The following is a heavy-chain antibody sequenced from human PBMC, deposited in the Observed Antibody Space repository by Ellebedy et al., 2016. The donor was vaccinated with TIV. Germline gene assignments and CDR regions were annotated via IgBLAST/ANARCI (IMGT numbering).Heavy chain of an antibody. D-gene: IGHD2-21*02. CDR2: MGWNSRSI. CDR1: GLTFAGFA. Sequence: GGSLRLSCAASGLTFAGFAMHWLRQALGKGLEWVSGMGWNSRSIGYADSVKGRFTISRDNAKNSLYLQMSSLRPEDTALYFCVKDRTVGCIDDACYWAAFDVWGQGTVVTVSS. V-gene: IGHV3-9*01. CDR3: VKDRTVGCIDDACYWAAFDV. J-gene: IGHJ3*01.